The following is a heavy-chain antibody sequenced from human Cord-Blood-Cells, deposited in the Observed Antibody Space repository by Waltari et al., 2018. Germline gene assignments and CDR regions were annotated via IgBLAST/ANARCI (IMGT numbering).Heavy chain of an antibody. CDR1: GGSISSGSYY. CDR3: ARSYCSSTSCSVDY. D-gene: IGHD2-2*01. V-gene: IGHV4-61*09. J-gene: IGHJ4*02. CDR2: IYTSGST. Sequence: QVQLQESGPGLVKPSQTLSLTCTVSGGSISSGSYYWSWIRPPAGKGLEWIGYIYTSGSTNYNPSLRSRVPISVDTSKNQFSLKLSSVTAADTAVYYCARSYCSSTSCSVDYWGQGTLVTVSS.